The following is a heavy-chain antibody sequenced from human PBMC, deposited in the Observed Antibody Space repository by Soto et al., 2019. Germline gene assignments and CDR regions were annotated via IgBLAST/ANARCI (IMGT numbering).Heavy chain of an antibody. CDR1: GDSVSSTSAA. V-gene: IGHV6-1*01. Sequence: SQTLSLTCAISGDSVSSTSAAWNWIRQSPSRGLEWLGRTYYRSKWYNDYAVSVKSRITNTPVTPNKQYSLQLNFVTPEETAVYYCAREKALGRVPQGNGFDYWGQGTLVTVSS. CDR2: TYYRSKWYN. J-gene: IGHJ4*02. CDR3: AREKALGRVPQGNGFDY. D-gene: IGHD2-8*01.